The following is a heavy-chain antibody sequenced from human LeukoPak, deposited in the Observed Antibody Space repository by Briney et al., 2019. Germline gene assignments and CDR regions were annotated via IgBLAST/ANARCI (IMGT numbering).Heavy chain of an antibody. V-gene: IGHV1-24*01. CDR3: STTGTTSKYYYYYGMDV. J-gene: IGHJ6*01. D-gene: IGHD1-7*01. CDR1: GYTLTELS. Sequence: ASVTVSCKVSGYTLTELSMHWLRQAPGKGLEWMGGFDPEDVETIYAQKFHGRVTMTEDTCTDTAHMELSSQRSDDTAHYYCSTTGTTSKYYYYYGMDVWAQGPTVTVSS. CDR2: FDPEDVET.